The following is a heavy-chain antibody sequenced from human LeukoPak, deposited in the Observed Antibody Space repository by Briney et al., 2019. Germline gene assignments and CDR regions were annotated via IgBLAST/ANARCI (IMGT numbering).Heavy chain of an antibody. CDR3: ARVDRYHFYLDV. CDR1: GGTFRTYS. Sequence: GSSVKVSCKASGGTFRTYSVTWVRQAPGQGLKWMGGIIPIFGTPNYAQKFQGRVKVTTDDATGTAYMELSSLMSEDTAIYYCARVDRYHFYLDVWGKGTPVTVSS. J-gene: IGHJ6*03. CDR2: IIPIFGTP. V-gene: IGHV1-69*05.